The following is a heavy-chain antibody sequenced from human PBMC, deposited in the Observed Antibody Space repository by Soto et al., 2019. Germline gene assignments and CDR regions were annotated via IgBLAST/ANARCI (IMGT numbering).Heavy chain of an antibody. CDR2: IYDSGST. CDR3: ARHTPAISISDH. Sequence: SETLSLTCTVSGGPISSGDYYWSWIRQPPGKGLEWIGYIYDSGSTYYNSSLKSRVNITLDTSKNQFSLKLTSVTAADTAVYYCARHTPAISISDHWGQGTLVTVPQ. D-gene: IGHD2-15*01. J-gene: IGHJ4*02. V-gene: IGHV4-30-4*01. CDR1: GGPISSGDYY.